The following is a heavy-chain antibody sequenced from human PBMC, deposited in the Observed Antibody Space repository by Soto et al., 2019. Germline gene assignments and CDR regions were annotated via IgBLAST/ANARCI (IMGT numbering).Heavy chain of an antibody. CDR2: IYYSGST. J-gene: IGHJ5*02. CDR3: ARHSTPHGVSDYDFWSGYRYNWLDP. Sequence: PSETLSLTCTVSGGSISSSSYYWGWIRQPPGKGLEWIGSIYYSGSTYYNPSLKSRVTISVDTSKNQFSLKLSSVTAADTAVYYCARHSTPHGVSDYDFWSGYRYNWLDPWGQGTLVTVSS. CDR1: GGSISSSSYY. D-gene: IGHD3-3*01. V-gene: IGHV4-39*01.